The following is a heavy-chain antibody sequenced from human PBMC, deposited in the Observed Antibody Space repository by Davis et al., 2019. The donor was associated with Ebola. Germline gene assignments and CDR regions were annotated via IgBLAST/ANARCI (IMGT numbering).Heavy chain of an antibody. V-gene: IGHV3-23*01. J-gene: IGHJ4*02. Sequence: PGGSLRLSCAASGFTFSTYAMSWVRQAPGKGPEWVSASTNIGTTHYAASVKGRFIISRDQSKTTLHLQMNSVRVEDTAVYYCARSPASCSGDCYSTFEFWGQGTLVTVSS. D-gene: IGHD2-21*02. CDR3: ARSPASCSGDCYSTFEF. CDR1: GFTFSTYA. CDR2: STNIGTT.